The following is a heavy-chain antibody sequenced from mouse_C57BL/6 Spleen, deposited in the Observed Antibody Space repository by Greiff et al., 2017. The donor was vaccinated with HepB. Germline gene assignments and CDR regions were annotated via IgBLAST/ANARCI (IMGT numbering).Heavy chain of an antibody. CDR2: ISDGGSYT. V-gene: IGHV5-4*03. J-gene: IGHJ3*01. CDR3: ANYDGYYPFAY. Sequence: DVMLVESGGGLVKPGGSLKLSCAASGFTFSSYAMSWVRQTPEKRLEWVATISDGGSYTYYPDNVKGRFTISRDNAKNNLYLQMSHLKSEDTAMYCCANYDGYYPFAYWGQGTLVTVSA. D-gene: IGHD2-3*01. CDR1: GFTFSSYA.